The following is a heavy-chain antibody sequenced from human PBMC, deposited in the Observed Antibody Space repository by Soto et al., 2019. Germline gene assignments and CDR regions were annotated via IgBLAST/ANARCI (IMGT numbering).Heavy chain of an antibody. CDR1: GDSISSGGFS. CDR3: ARGGDYYFDS. V-gene: IGHV4-30-2*01. Sequence: SETLSLTCAVSGDSISSGGFSWSWIRQPPGKGLEWIGYIFNRGGTYYNPSLRSRVTISIDRSKNHFSLKVASVTAADTAVYFCARGGDYYFDSWGQGTLVTVSS. CDR2: IFNRGGT. D-gene: IGHD2-21*02. J-gene: IGHJ4*02.